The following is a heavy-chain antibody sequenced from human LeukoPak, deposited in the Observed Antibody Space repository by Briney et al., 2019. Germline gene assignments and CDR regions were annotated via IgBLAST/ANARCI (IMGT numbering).Heavy chain of an antibody. J-gene: IGHJ4*02. CDR1: GGSISSSNW. D-gene: IGHD3-22*01. V-gene: IGHV4-4*02. CDR3: ATQRKYYYDSSGYYDAYYFDY. CDR2: IYHSGST. Sequence: SETLSLTCAVSGGSISSSNWWSWVRQPPGKGREWIGEIYHSGSTNYNPSLKSRVTISVDKSKNQFSLKLSSVTAADTAVYYCATQRKYYYDSSGYYDAYYFDYWGQGTLVTVSS.